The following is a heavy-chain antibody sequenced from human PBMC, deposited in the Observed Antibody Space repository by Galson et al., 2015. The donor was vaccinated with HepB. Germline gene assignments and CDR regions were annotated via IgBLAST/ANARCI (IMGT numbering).Heavy chain of an antibody. V-gene: IGHV3-7*03. Sequence: SLRLSCAASGFTFSSYWMSWVRQAPGKGLEWVANIKQDGSEKYYVDSVKGRFTISRDNAKNSLYLQMNSLRAEDTAVYYCARGGEEQWLVGHYYYGMDVWGQGTTVTVSS. CDR3: ARGGEEQWLVGHYYYGMDV. J-gene: IGHJ6*02. D-gene: IGHD6-19*01. CDR2: IKQDGSEK. CDR1: GFTFSSYW.